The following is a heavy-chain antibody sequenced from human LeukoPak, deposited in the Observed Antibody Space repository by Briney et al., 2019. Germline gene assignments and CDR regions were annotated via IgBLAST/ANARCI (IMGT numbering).Heavy chain of an antibody. CDR1: GGSISSSSYY. V-gene: IGHV4-39*01. Sequence: SETLSLTCTVSGGSISSSSYYWGWIRQPPGKGLEWVGSIFYSGSTYYNPSLKRRVTISVDTSKNQFSLKLSSVTAADTAVYYCARHCGGSIAAAGTGWFDPWGQGTLVTVSS. D-gene: IGHD6-13*01. CDR3: ARHCGGSIAAAGTGWFDP. CDR2: IFYSGST. J-gene: IGHJ5*02.